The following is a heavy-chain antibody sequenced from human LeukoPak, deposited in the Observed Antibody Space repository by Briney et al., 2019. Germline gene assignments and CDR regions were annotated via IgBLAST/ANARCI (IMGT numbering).Heavy chain of an antibody. CDR3: ARMRGISGYSDY. Sequence: GSLLLSCAASGFTFSSYAMTWIRQPPGKGLEWIGYIYYSGSTNYNPSLKSRVTISVDTSKNQFSLKLSSVTAADTAVYYCARMRGISGYSDYWGQGTLVTVSS. CDR2: IYYSGST. V-gene: IGHV4-59*01. J-gene: IGHJ4*02. D-gene: IGHD3-22*01. CDR1: GFTFSSYA.